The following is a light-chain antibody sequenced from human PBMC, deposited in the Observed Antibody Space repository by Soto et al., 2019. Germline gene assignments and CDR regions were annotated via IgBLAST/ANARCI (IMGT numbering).Light chain of an antibody. Sequence: EIVLTQSPGSLSLSPGERATLSCRASQSVTSNYLAWYQQKPGQAPRLLIFGASIRDTGIPDRISGSGSWTDFILTISRLEPEDFAVYYCQQYGSSPGTFGQGTKVDIK. CDR1: QSVTSNY. J-gene: IGKJ1*01. V-gene: IGKV3-20*01. CDR2: GAS. CDR3: QQYGSSPGT.